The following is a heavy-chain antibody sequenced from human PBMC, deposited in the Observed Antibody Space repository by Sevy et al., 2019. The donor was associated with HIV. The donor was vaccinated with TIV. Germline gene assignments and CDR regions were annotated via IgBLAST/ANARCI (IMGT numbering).Heavy chain of an antibody. CDR3: ASKRGYNHGPFDY. CDR1: GGSISNSDCY. V-gene: IGHV4-30-4*02. CDR2: IHYTGGT. Sequence: SETLSLTCTVSGGSISNSDCYWSWIRQPPGKGLEWIGYIHYTGGTYYNPFLKSRVAMSVDTSEKQFSLKLSSMTEADTAVYYCASKRGYNHGPFDYWGQGTLVTVSS. D-gene: IGHD5-18*01. J-gene: IGHJ4*02.